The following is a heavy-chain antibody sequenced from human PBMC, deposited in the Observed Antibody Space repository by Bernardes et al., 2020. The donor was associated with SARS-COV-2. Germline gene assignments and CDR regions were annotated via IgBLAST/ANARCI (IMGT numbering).Heavy chain of an antibody. CDR3: AHRRKYSSSWYYFDY. CDR1: GFSLSTSGVG. D-gene: IGHD6-13*01. Sequence: SGPTLLKPTQTLTLTCTFSGFSLSTSGVGVGWIRQPPGKALEWLALIYWDDDKRYSPSLKSRLTITKDTSKNQVVLTMTNMDPVDTATYYCAHRRKYSSSWYYFDYWGQGTLVTVSS. V-gene: IGHV2-5*02. J-gene: IGHJ4*02. CDR2: IYWDDDK.